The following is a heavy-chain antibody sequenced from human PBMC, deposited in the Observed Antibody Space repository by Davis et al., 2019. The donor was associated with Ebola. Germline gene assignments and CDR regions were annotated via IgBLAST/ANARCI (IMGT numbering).Heavy chain of an antibody. CDR3: ARGSYGDYDY. D-gene: IGHD4-17*01. CDR2: IDPSSTYI. V-gene: IGHV3-21*01. J-gene: IGHJ4*02. Sequence: PGGSLRLSCAASGFIFSTHTMNWVRQAPGKGLEWVSSIDPSSTYIYYADSVKGRFTISRDNAESSLYLQMSSLGVEDTAVYYCARGSYGDYDYWGQGTLVTVSS. CDR1: GFIFSTHT.